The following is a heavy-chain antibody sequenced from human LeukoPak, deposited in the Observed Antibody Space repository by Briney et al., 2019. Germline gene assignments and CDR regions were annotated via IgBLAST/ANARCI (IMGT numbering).Heavy chain of an antibody. CDR1: GYTFTSYA. V-gene: IGHV1-3*01. D-gene: IGHD3-10*01. J-gene: IGHJ5*02. Sequence: ASVKVSCKASGYTFTSYAMHWVRQAPGQRLEWMGWINAGNGNTKYLQKFQGRVTITRDTSASTAYMELSSLRSEDTAVYYCAREGYYGSGSSLDPWGQGTLVTVSS. CDR3: AREGYYGSGSSLDP. CDR2: INAGNGNT.